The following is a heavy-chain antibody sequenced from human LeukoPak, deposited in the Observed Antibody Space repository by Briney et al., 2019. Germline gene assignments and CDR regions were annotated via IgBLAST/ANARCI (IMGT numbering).Heavy chain of an antibody. V-gene: IGHV3-11*06. D-gene: IGHD5-18*01. CDR2: ISSSSSYT. CDR1: GFTFSDYY. Sequence: PGGSLRLSFAASGFTFSDYYMSWFRQAPGKGLGGVSYISSSSSYTNYADSVKGRFTISRDNAKNSLYLQMNSLRAEDTAVYYCARGVDTFGWFDPWGQGTLVTVSS. J-gene: IGHJ5*02. CDR3: ARGVDTFGWFDP.